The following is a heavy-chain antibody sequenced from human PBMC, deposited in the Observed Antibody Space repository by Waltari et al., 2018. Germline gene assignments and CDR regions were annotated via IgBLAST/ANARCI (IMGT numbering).Heavy chain of an antibody. CDR3: ARRDYDILTGYYGGPDY. CDR1: GGSISSSSYY. J-gene: IGHJ4*02. CDR2: FYYSGST. D-gene: IGHD3-9*01. V-gene: IGHV4-39*01. Sequence: QLQLQESGPGLVKPSETLSLTCTVSGGSISSSSYYWGWIRQPPGKGLAWIGSFYYSGSTYSNPSLKSRVTISVDTSKTQFSRKLSSVTAADTAVYYCARRDYDILTGYYGGPDYWGQGTLVTVSS.